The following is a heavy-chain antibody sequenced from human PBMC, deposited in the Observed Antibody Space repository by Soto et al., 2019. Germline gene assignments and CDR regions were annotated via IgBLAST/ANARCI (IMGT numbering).Heavy chain of an antibody. V-gene: IGHV3-7*03. Sequence: PGGSLRLSCAASGFTFSSYWMSWVRQAPGKGLEWVASIMQDGSEKYYVDSVKGRFTISRDNAKNSLYLQMNSLRAEDTAVYYCARGKYSSGWFFDYWGQGTLVTVSS. CDR3: ARGKYSSGWFFDY. J-gene: IGHJ4*02. CDR1: GFTFSSYW. CDR2: IMQDGSEK. D-gene: IGHD6-19*01.